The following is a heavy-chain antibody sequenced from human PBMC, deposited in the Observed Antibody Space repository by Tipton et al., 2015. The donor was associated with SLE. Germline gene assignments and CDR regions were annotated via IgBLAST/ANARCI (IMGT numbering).Heavy chain of an antibody. Sequence: TLSLTCTVSGGSISRNNQYWHWMRQSAGKGLEWIGRIYISGTTSYNLSLKNRVTIFLDTSKNQFSLRLPSVTAADTAVYFCARRSGGWLYFDSWGQGTLVTGSS. CDR2: IYISGTT. D-gene: IGHD2-15*01. CDR3: ARRSGGWLYFDS. J-gene: IGHJ4*02. V-gene: IGHV4-61*02. CDR1: GGSISRNNQY.